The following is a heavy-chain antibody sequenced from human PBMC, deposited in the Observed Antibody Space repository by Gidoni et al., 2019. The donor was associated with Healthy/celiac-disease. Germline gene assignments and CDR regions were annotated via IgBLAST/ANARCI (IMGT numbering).Heavy chain of an antibody. CDR2: ISGRGGST. J-gene: IGHJ4*02. CDR1: GCTCSSYA. V-gene: IGHV3-23*01. Sequence: EVQLLESGGGLVQPGGSLRLSWAGSGCTCSSYAMCWVRQAPGKGLECVSAISGRGGSTYYAASVKGRFTISRDNSKNTLYLQMNSLRAEDTAVYYCAKDRDSSSWYTLDYWGQGTLVTVSS. D-gene: IGHD6-13*01. CDR3: AKDRDSSSWYTLDY.